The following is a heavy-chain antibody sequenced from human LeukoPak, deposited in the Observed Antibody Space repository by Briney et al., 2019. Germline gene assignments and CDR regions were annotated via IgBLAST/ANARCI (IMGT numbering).Heavy chain of an antibody. CDR2: IYYSGST. V-gene: IGHV4-39*01. D-gene: IGHD4-17*01. Sequence: SETLSLTCTVSVDSISSSSYYWGWIRQPPGKGLEWIGSIYYSGSTYYNPSLKSRVTISVDTSKNQFSLKLSSVTAADTAVYYCARSTLRFYYFDYWGQGTLVTVSS. CDR1: VDSISSSSYY. CDR3: ARSTLRFYYFDY. J-gene: IGHJ4*02.